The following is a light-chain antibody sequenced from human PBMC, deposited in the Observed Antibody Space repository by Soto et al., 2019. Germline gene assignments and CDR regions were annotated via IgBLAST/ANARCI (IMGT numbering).Light chain of an antibody. J-gene: IGLJ1*01. CDR2: GTI. CDR1: SSNIGAGYD. V-gene: IGLV1-40*01. Sequence: QTVVTQPPSVSGAPGQRVTISCTGSSSNIGAGYDVHWYQQRPETAPKLLIFGTINRPSGVPDRFSGSKSGTSASLAITGLQAEDEGDYYCQSGDSTRSARYVFGTGTKLTVL. CDR3: QSGDSTRSARYV.